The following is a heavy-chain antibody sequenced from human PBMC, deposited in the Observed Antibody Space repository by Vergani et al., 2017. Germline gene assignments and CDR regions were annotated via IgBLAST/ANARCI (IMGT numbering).Heavy chain of an antibody. J-gene: IGHJ4*02. Sequence: QLQLQESGPGLVKPSETLSLTCTVSGGSISTSSSYWGWIRQPPGKGLEWIGSIYYSGSTYYNPSLKSRVTISVDTSKNQYSLKLSSVTAADTAVYYCARRGIASSIDYWGQGTLVSVS. D-gene: IGHD6-13*01. CDR1: GGSISTSSSY. CDR3: ARRGIASSIDY. CDR2: IYYSGST. V-gene: IGHV4-39*01.